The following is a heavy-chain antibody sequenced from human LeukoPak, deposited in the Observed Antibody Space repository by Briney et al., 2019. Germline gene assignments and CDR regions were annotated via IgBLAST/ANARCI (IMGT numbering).Heavy chain of an antibody. CDR1: GYTFTGYY. V-gene: IGHV1-2*02. CDR3: ARDCTVVRATDRYYYYYYGMDV. J-gene: IGHJ6*02. D-gene: IGHD1-26*01. Sequence: ASVKVSCKASGYTFTGYYMHWVRQAPGQGLEWMGWINPNSGGTNYAQKFQGRVTMTRDTSISTAYMELSRLRSDDTAVYYCARDCTVVRATDRYYYYYYGMDVWGQGTTVTVSS. CDR2: INPNSGGT.